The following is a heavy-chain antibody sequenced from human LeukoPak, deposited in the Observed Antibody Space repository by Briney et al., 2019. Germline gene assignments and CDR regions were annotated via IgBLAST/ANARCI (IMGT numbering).Heavy chain of an antibody. CDR3: ARRKGKQWLATPGWFDR. Sequence: GESLKISCKGSGYSFTSYWIGWVRQMPGKGLEWMGIIYPGDSDTRYSPSFQGQVTTSADKSISTAYLQWRSLRATDTDMDYCARRKGKQWLATPGWFDRWGQGTLVTVSS. V-gene: IGHV5-51*01. J-gene: IGHJ5*02. CDR1: GYSFTSYW. CDR2: IYPGDSDT. D-gene: IGHD6-19*01.